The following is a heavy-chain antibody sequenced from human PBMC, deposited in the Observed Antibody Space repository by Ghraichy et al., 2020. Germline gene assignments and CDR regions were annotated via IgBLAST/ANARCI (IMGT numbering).Heavy chain of an antibody. V-gene: IGHV1-3*01. D-gene: IGHD3-22*01. CDR3: ASESYDSTGYFGY. CDR1: GYTFTTYG. J-gene: IGHJ4*02. Sequence: ASVKVSCKASGYTFTTYGTQWVRQAPGQRLEWMGWINGGNGDTKYSQKFQGRVTFTGTTSASTAYMELSSLRSEDTAVYYCASESYDSTGYFGYWGQGTLVTVSS. CDR2: INGGNGDT.